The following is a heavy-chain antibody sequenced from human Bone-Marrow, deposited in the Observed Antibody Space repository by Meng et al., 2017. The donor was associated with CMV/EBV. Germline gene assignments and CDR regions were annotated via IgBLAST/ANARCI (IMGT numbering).Heavy chain of an antibody. V-gene: IGHV4-39*07. CDR3: ARESAYYDFWSGYYYYYGMDV. CDR2: IYYSGST. J-gene: IGHJ6*02. CDR1: GGSIGSSSYY. Sequence: SETLSLTCTVSGGSIGSSSYYWGWIRQPPGKGLEWIGSIYYSGSTYYNPSLKSRVTISVDTSKNQFSLKLSSVTAADTAVYYCARESAYYDFWSGYYYYYGMDVWGQGTTVTVSS. D-gene: IGHD3-3*01.